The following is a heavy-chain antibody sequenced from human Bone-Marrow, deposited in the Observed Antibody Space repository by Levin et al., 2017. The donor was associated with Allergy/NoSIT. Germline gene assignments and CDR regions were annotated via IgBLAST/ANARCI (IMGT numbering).Heavy chain of an antibody. CDR2: INSSSGTI. J-gene: IGHJ4*02. Sequence: GGSLRLSCATSGFTFSSYSMNWVRQAPGKGLEWVSYINSSSGTIYYADSVKGRFTISRDNAKKSLYLQMSSLRVEDTAVYYCVRGLADYWGQGTLVTVSS. CDR1: GFTFSSYS. V-gene: IGHV3-48*01. CDR3: VRGLADY.